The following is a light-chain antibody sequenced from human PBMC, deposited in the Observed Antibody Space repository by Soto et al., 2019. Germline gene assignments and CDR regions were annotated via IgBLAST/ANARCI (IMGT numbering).Light chain of an antibody. CDR2: GAS. J-gene: IGKJ5*01. CDR3: QQYNNWLT. CDR1: QSVSSN. V-gene: IGKV3D-15*01. Sequence: EIVMTQSPATLSVSPGERATLSCRASQSVSSNLAWYQQKPGQAPRXLIYGASTRATGIPARFSGSGSGTEFTLTISSLQSEDFAVYYCQQYNNWLTFGQGTRLEIK.